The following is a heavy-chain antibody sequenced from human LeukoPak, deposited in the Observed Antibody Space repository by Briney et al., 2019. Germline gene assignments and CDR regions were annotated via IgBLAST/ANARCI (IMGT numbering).Heavy chain of an antibody. CDR1: GGSISSYY. Sequence: SETLSLTCIVSGGSISSYYWSWIRQPAGKGLEWIGRFYTSGSTNYNPSLKSRVTISVDTSKNQFSLKLSSVTAADTAVYYCARDLGPAYYYYMDVWGKGTTVTVSS. D-gene: IGHD7-27*01. CDR2: FYTSGST. J-gene: IGHJ6*03. V-gene: IGHV4-4*07. CDR3: ARDLGPAYYYYMDV.